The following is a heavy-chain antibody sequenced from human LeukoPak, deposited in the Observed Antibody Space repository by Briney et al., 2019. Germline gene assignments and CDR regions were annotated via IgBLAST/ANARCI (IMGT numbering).Heavy chain of an antibody. D-gene: IGHD3-10*01. J-gene: IGHJ6*02. Sequence: GGSLRLSCAASGFTFNNFWMTWVRRSPEKGLQWVGNINRDGSAKYYLDSVKGRFAISRDNTKNSLYLQMNSLRAEDTAVYYCARDYYGSGIPHGMDVWGQGTTVTVSS. CDR2: INRDGSAK. CDR1: GFTFNNFW. V-gene: IGHV3-7*01. CDR3: ARDYYGSGIPHGMDV.